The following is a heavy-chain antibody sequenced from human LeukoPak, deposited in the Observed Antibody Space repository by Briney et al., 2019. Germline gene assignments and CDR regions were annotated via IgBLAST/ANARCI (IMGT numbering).Heavy chain of an antibody. CDR1: GYTFTGYY. CDR3: ARVLLPWSGYLTAFDY. CDR2: INPNSGGT. D-gene: IGHD3-3*01. Sequence: GASVKVSCKASGYTFTGYYMHWVRQAPGQGLEWMGWINPNSGGTNYAQKFQGRVTMTRDTSISTAYMGLSRLRSDDTAVYYCARVLLPWSGYLTAFDYWGQGTLVTVSS. V-gene: IGHV1-2*02. J-gene: IGHJ4*02.